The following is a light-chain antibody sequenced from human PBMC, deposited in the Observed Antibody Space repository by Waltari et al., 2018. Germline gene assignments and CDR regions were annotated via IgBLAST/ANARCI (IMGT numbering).Light chain of an antibody. CDR3: QQYNDWPRT. Sequence: EIVLTQSPATLSVSPGETATLSCRASQSISSSLAWYQQKPGQTPRLLIYGSSTRADGIPARFSGSGSGTDFTLTISSLQSEDFAVYYCQQYNDWPRTFGQGTKVDIK. CDR2: GSS. V-gene: IGKV3-15*01. CDR1: QSISSS. J-gene: IGKJ1*01.